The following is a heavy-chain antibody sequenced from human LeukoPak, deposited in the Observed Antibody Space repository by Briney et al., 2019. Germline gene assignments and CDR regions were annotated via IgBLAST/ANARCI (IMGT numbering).Heavy chain of an antibody. CDR3: ARETYYYDSSGFYPYYFDC. V-gene: IGHV1-46*01. J-gene: IGHJ4*02. D-gene: IGHD3-22*01. Sequence: ASVKVSCNASGYTFTSYYMHWVRQAPGQGLEWMGIINPSGGSTTYAQKFQGRVTMTRDTSTSTVYMELSSLRSEDTAVYYCARETYYYDSSGFYPYYFDCWRQGTLVTVSS. CDR2: INPSGGST. CDR1: GYTFTSYY.